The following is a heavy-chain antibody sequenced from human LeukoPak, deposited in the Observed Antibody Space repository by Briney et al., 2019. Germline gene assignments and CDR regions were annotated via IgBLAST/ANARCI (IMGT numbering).Heavy chain of an antibody. CDR1: GFTFDDYA. V-gene: IGHV3-9*01. CDR2: ISWNSGSI. D-gene: IGHD4-11*01. CDR3: ASSYSNSLFDY. J-gene: IGHJ4*02. Sequence: GGSLRLSCAASGFTFDDYAMHWVRQAPGKGLEWVSGISWNSGSIGYADSVKGRFTISRDNAKNSLYLQMNSLRAEDTAVYYCASSYSNSLFDYWGQGTLVTVSS.